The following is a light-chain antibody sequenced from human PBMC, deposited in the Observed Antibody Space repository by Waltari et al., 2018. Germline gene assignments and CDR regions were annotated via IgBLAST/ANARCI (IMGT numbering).Light chain of an antibody. CDR3: QNHERLPAT. J-gene: IGKJ1*01. CDR1: QSVRKY. V-gene: IGKV3-20*01. CDR2: AAS. Sequence: IVLTQSPGTLSSSPGERATLSCRASQSVRKYLAWYQQRPRQAPRLLLYAASTRATGIPDRFGGSGFGTDFSLPISRLEPEDFAVYYCQNHERLPATFGQGTKVEIK.